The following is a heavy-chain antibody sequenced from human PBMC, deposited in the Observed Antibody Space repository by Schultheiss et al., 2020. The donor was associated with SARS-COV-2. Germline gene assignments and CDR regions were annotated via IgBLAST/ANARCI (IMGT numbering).Heavy chain of an antibody. CDR2: IYYSGST. D-gene: IGHD2-15*01. V-gene: IGHV4-61*01. Sequence: SETLSLTCTVSGGSISSGSYYWSWIRQPPGKGLEWIGYIYYSGSTNYNPSLKSRVTISVDTSKNQFSLKLSSVTAADTAVYYCARGPGRYCSGGSCFFDYWGQGTLVTVSS. CDR1: GGSISSGSYY. CDR3: ARGPGRYCSGGSCFFDY. J-gene: IGHJ4*02.